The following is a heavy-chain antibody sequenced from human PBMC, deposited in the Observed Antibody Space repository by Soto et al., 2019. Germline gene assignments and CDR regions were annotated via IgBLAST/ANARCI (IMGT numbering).Heavy chain of an antibody. J-gene: IGHJ4*02. CDR3: ATSGSGTYKPTPFDY. Sequence: QVQLQESGPGLVKPSQTLSLTCTVSGGSISSGGYYWSWIRQHPGKGLEWIGYIYYSGSTYYNPSLTSRVPISVDTSTNQFSLNLSSVTAADTAVYYCATSGSGTYKPTPFDYWGQGTLVTVSS. D-gene: IGHD3-10*01. CDR2: IYYSGST. CDR1: GGSISSGGYY. V-gene: IGHV4-31*03.